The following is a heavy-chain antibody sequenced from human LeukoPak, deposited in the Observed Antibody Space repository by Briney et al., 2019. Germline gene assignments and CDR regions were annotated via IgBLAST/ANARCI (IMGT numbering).Heavy chain of an antibody. D-gene: IGHD6-13*01. Sequence: GGSLRLSCAASGFTFSNYGLHWVRQAPGKGLEWVALISYDGYNKNYADSVKGRFTISRDDSKNTLYLQMNSLSAEDTAVYFCAKDSGSSWFGGDSMWGQGTLVTVSS. CDR3: AKDSGSSWFGGDSM. J-gene: IGHJ4*02. CDR2: ISYDGYNK. V-gene: IGHV3-30*18. CDR1: GFTFSNYG.